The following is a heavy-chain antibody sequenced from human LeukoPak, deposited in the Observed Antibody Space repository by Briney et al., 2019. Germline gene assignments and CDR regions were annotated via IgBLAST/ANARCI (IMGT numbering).Heavy chain of an antibody. CDR2: IYYSGST. V-gene: IGHV4-39*01. D-gene: IGHD3-22*01. CDR3: ATGYYDSSGYYYTHAFDI. Sequence: SETLSLTCTVSGGSISSSSYYWGWIRQPPGKGLEWIGSIYYSGSTYYNPSLKSRVTISVDTSKNQFSLKLSSVTAADTAVYYCATGYYDSSGYYYTHAFDIWGQGTMVTVSS. J-gene: IGHJ3*02. CDR1: GGSISSSSYY.